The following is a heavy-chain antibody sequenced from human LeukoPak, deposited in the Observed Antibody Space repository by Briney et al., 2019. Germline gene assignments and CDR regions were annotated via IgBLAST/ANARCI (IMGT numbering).Heavy chain of an antibody. J-gene: IGHJ4*02. D-gene: IGHD3-22*01. CDR1: GGSFSGYY. Sequence: PSEPLSLTCAVYGGSFSGYYWSWIRQPPGKGLEWIGEINHSGSTNYNPSLKSRVTISVDTSKNQFSLKLSSVTAADTAVYYCARVLPYYYDSRQRFFDYWGQGTLVTVSS. CDR2: INHSGST. CDR3: ARVLPYYYDSRQRFFDY. V-gene: IGHV4-34*01.